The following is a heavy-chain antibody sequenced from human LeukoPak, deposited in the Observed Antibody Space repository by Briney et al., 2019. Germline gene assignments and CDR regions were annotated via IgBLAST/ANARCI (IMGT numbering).Heavy chain of an antibody. Sequence: GESLRISCEASGYIFPNYWIGWVRQVPGKGLDWMGLIHPGDSDTRYSPSFQGQVTISVDKSITTAYLPWSSLQASDTAIYFCARVVVVTATHWYFDLWGRGSLVTVFS. J-gene: IGHJ2*01. CDR1: GYIFPNYW. D-gene: IGHD2-21*02. CDR2: IHPGDSDT. V-gene: IGHV5-51*01. CDR3: ARVVVVTATHWYFDL.